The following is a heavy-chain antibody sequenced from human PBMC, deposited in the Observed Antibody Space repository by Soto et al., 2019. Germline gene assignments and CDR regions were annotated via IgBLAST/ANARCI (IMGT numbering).Heavy chain of an antibody. V-gene: IGHV5-51*01. J-gene: IGHJ4*02. D-gene: IGHD5-18*01. CDR2: IYPGDSDT. CDR1: GYSFVICW. Sequence: GESLKISCKGSGYSFVICWIAWVRQMPGKGLEWMGSIYPGDSDTTYSPSIQGQVTISADKSSTTVYLQWNTLKASDTAMYYCAKTDGYEVEYWGQGTQVTVSS. CDR3: AKTDGYEVEY.